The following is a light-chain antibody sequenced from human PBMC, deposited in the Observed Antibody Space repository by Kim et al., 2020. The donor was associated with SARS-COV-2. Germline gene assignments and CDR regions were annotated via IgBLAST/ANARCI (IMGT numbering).Light chain of an antibody. CDR1: QGISRY. CDR3: QQYNTYPWT. V-gene: IGKV1-16*01. J-gene: IGKJ1*01. CDR2: AAS. Sequence: ASVGDRVTITWRASQGISRYLAWFQQKPGKVPKSLIYAASSLQSGVPSRFSGSGFLTHFTLTISSLQPEDSGTYYCQQYNTYPWTFGQGTRVEIK.